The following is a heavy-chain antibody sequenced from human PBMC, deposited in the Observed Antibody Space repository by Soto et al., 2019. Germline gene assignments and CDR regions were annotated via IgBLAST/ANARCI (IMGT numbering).Heavy chain of an antibody. Sequence: SQTLSLTCAITGDSVSSNSAGWSWVRQSPSRGLEWLGRTYYRSKWYYEYAVSVRGRITINPDTSKNQYSLQLNSVTPEDTAVYYCARGSSFYFWSGFYGMDVWGQGTTVTVSS. D-gene: IGHD3-3*01. V-gene: IGHV6-1*01. CDR3: ARGSSFYFWSGFYGMDV. J-gene: IGHJ6*02. CDR2: TYYRSKWYY. CDR1: GDSVSSNSAG.